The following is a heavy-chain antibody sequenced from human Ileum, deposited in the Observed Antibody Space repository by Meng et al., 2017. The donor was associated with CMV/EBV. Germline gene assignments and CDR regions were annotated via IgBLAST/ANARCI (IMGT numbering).Heavy chain of an antibody. CDR2: TYYRSKWYD. CDR3: AREMGAHDY. J-gene: IGHJ4*02. Sequence: QLQLQQSGPGLVKPSQTLSLTLAISGDSVSSNIAAWSWIRQSPSRGLEWLGRTYYRSKWYDDYAVSVKSRVTITPDTSKNQFSLHLNSVSPEDTAIYFCAREMGAHDYWGQGTLVTVSS. V-gene: IGHV6-1*01. D-gene: IGHD4/OR15-4a*01. CDR1: GDSVSSNIAA.